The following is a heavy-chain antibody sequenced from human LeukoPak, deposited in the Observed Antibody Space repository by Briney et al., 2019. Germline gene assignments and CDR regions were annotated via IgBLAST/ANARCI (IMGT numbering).Heavy chain of an antibody. CDR1: GGSISSSNW. CDR2: IYHSGST. J-gene: IGHJ6*02. D-gene: IGHD4-17*01. V-gene: IGHV4-4*02. Sequence: SETLSLTCAVSGGSISSSNWWSWVRQPPGKGLEWIGEIYHSGSTNYNPSLKSRVTISVDTSKNQFSLRLSSVTAADTAVYYCASLKTVYYGMDVWGQGTTVTVSS. CDR3: ASLKTVYYGMDV.